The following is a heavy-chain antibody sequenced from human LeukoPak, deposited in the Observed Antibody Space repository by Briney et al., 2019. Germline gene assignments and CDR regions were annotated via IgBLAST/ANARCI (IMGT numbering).Heavy chain of an antibody. J-gene: IGHJ6*02. V-gene: IGHV3-7*01. CDR3: ARENYGDYVDDGMDV. CDR1: GFTFSSYW. D-gene: IGHD4-17*01. Sequence: GGSLRLSCAASGFTFSSYWMSWVRQAPGKGLEWVANIKQDGSEKYYVDSVKGRFTISRDNAKNSLYLQMNSLRAEDTAVYYCARENYGDYVDDGMDVWGQGTTVTVSS. CDR2: IKQDGSEK.